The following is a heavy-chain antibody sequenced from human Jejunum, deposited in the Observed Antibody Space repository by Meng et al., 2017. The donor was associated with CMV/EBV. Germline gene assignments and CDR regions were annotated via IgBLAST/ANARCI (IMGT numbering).Heavy chain of an antibody. Sequence: SGFTFDDYAMHCVRQAPGKGLEWVSLISWDGGSTYYADSVKGRFTISRDNSKNSLYLQMNSLRAEDTALYYCAKGDSVTHYFDYWGQGTLVTVSS. CDR2: ISWDGGST. D-gene: IGHD4-11*01. CDR1: GFTFDDYA. CDR3: AKGDSVTHYFDY. J-gene: IGHJ4*02. V-gene: IGHV3-43D*03.